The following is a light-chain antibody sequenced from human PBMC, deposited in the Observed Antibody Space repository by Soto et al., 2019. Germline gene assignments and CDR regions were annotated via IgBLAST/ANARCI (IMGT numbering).Light chain of an antibody. J-gene: IGKJ5*01. CDR2: DAS. CDR3: QQRSNWPLIT. V-gene: IGKV3-11*01. CDR1: QSVSSY. Sequence: EIVLTQPPATLSLSPGERATLSCRASQSVSSYLAWHQQKPGQAPRLLIYDASNRATGIPARFSGSGSGTDFTLTISSLEPEDFAVYYCQQRSNWPLITFGQGTRLEIK.